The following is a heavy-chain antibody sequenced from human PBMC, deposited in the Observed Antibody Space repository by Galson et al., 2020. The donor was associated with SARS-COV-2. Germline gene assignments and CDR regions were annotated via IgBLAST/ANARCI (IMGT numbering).Heavy chain of an antibody. V-gene: IGHV3-30*04. CDR2: ISYDGSNK. CDR3: ARDYYDSSGYYYVDFQH. CDR1: GFTFSSYA. Sequence: GGSLILSCAASGFTFSSYAMHWVRQAPGKGLGWVAVISYDGSNKYYADSVKGRFTISRDNSKNTLYLQMNSLRAEDTAVYYCARDYYDSSGYYYVDFQHWGQGTLVTVSS. D-gene: IGHD3-22*01. J-gene: IGHJ1*01.